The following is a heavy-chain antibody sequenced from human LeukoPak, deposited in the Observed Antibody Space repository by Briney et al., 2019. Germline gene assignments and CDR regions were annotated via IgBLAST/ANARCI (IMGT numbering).Heavy chain of an antibody. CDR2: ISSSGGST. CDR3: AKEGTTVGTPHVDY. V-gene: IGHV3-23*01. Sequence: GGSLRLSCAASGFTFSSYAMSWVRQAPGKGLEWISAISSSGGSTYYADSVKGRFTISRENSKSTLYLQMDSLRAEDTAVYYCAKEGTTVGTPHVDYWGQGTLVTVSS. D-gene: IGHD4-23*01. J-gene: IGHJ4*02. CDR1: GFTFSSYA.